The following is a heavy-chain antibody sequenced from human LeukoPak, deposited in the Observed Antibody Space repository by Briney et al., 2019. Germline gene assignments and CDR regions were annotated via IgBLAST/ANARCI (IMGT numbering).Heavy chain of an antibody. J-gene: IGHJ4*02. CDR3: ARWSGVAGSKQYVFDY. CDR2: INHSGST. CDR1: GGSFSGYY. D-gene: IGHD6-19*01. V-gene: IGHV4-34*01. Sequence: PSETLSLTCAVYGGSFSGYYWSWIRQPPGKGLEWIGEINHSGSTNYNPSLKSRVTISVDTSKNQFSLKLSSVTAADTAVYYCARWSGVAGSKQYVFDYWGQGTLVTVSS.